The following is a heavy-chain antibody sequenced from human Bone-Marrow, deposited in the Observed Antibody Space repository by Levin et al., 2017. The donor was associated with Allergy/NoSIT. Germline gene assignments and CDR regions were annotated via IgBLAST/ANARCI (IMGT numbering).Heavy chain of an antibody. CDR1: GFTFSSYS. J-gene: IGHJ4*02. Sequence: GGSLRLSCAASGFTFSSYSMNWVRQAPGKGLEWVSSISSSSSYIYYADSVKGRFTISRDNAKKSLYLQMNSLRAEDTAVYYCARRLGIAAAGTLDYWGQGTLVTVSS. CDR2: ISSSSSYI. CDR3: ARRLGIAAAGTLDY. D-gene: IGHD6-13*01. V-gene: IGHV3-21*01.